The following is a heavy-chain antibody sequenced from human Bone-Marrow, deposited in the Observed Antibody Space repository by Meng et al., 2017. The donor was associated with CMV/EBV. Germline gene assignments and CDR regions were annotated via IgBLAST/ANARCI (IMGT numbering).Heavy chain of an antibody. CDR3: AREVYVDY. Sequence: GESLKISCVASGFTFSSFEMNWVRQAPGKGLEWLSYISDTGTTIYYADSVMGRFTISRDNAKNSVYLQMNSLRAEDTAVYYCAREVYVDYWGQGTLVTVSS. D-gene: IGHD6-6*01. J-gene: IGHJ4*02. CDR1: GFTFSSFE. CDR2: ISDTGTTI. V-gene: IGHV3-48*03.